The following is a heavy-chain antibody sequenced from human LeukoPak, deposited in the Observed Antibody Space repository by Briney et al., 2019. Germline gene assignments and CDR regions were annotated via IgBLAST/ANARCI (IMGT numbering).Heavy chain of an antibody. D-gene: IGHD1-26*01. Sequence: GASVKVSCKASGYTFTGYYMHWVRQAPGQGLEWMGWINPNSGGTNYAQKFQGSVTMTRDTSIGTAYMELSRLRSDDTAVYYCAREGASWSPPTRNWFDPWGQGTLVTVSS. CDR3: AREGASWSPPTRNWFDP. J-gene: IGHJ5*02. V-gene: IGHV1-2*02. CDR1: GYTFTGYY. CDR2: INPNSGGT.